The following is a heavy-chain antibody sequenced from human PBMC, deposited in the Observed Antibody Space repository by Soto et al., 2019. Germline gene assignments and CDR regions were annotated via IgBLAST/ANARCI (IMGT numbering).Heavy chain of an antibody. J-gene: IGHJ4*02. Sequence: SETLSLTCTVSGGSVSSGSYYWSWIRQPPGKGLEWIGYIYYSGSTNYNPSLKSRVTISVDTSKNQFSLKLSSVTAADTAVYYCARVRTYYDFFTSAGPKYYFDYWGQGTLVTVSS. V-gene: IGHV4-61*01. D-gene: IGHD3-3*01. CDR2: IYYSGST. CDR3: ARVRTYYDFFTSAGPKYYFDY. CDR1: GGSVSSGSYY.